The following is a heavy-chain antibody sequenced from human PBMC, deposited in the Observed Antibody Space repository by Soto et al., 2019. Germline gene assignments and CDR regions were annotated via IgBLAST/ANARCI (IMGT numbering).Heavy chain of an antibody. CDR3: ARGQRFSDWFDP. V-gene: IGHV4-4*07. D-gene: IGHD3-3*01. Sequence: SETLSLTCTASRGAISTYYWTWIRQPAGKGLEWIGRIYSSGSTKYNPSLQSRVTMSLDTSNNQFSLRLTSVTAADTAVYYCARGQRFSDWFDPWGQGTLVTVSS. CDR2: IYSSGST. CDR1: RGAISTYY. J-gene: IGHJ5*02.